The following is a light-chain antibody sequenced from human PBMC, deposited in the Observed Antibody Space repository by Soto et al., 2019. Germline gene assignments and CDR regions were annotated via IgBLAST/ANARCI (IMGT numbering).Light chain of an antibody. CDR1: QSVSSY. V-gene: IGKV3-11*01. J-gene: IGKJ4*01. CDR3: QRNDRSPLT. Sequence: EIVLTQSPRTLSLSQGERATLSCRASQSVSSYLAWYQQQPGRAPPLHVLDAATSTTRSPARISSSGAGTDVIITIISIQLHDDFAEYYHQRNDRSPLTFGQGTKVDI. CDR2: DAA.